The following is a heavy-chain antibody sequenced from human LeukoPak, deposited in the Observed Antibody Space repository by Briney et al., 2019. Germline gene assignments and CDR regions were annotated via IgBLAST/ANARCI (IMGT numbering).Heavy chain of an antibody. CDR1: GLTFSSAW. J-gene: IGHJ6*03. V-gene: IGHV3-49*04. Sequence: PGGSLRLSCAASGLTFSSAWMSWVRQAPGKGLEWVGFIRSKAYGGTTEYAASVKGRFTISRDDSKSIAYLQMNSLKTEDTAVYYCTRVWYMDVWGKGTTVTISS. CDR3: TRVWYMDV. CDR2: IRSKAYGGTT. D-gene: IGHD3-16*01.